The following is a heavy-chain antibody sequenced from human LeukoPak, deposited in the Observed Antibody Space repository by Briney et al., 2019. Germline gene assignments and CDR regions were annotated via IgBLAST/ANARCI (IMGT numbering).Heavy chain of an antibody. CDR3: ARVGDYGDYSFDY. D-gene: IGHD4-17*01. J-gene: IGHJ4*02. V-gene: IGHV4-59*01. Sequence: SETLSLTCTVSGGSISSYYWSWIRQPAGKGLEWIGYIYYSGSTNYNPSLKSRVTISVDTSKNQFSLKLSSVTAADTAVYYCARVGDYGDYSFDYWGQGTLVTVSS. CDR1: GGSISSYY. CDR2: IYYSGST.